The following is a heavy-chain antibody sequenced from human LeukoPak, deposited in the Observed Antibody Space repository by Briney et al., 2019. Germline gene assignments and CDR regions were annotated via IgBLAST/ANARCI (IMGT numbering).Heavy chain of an antibody. D-gene: IGHD2-2*01. V-gene: IGHV1-2*02. CDR1: GYTFTVYY. Sequence: ASVKVSCKASGYTFTVYYMHWVRQAPGQGLEWMGWINPNSGGTYYAQKFQGRVTMTRDTSIDTAYMELSRLRSDDTAVYYCARQIVAVPAALRAFDIWGQRPMVTVSS. J-gene: IGHJ3*02. CDR2: INPNSGGT. CDR3: ARQIVAVPAALRAFDI.